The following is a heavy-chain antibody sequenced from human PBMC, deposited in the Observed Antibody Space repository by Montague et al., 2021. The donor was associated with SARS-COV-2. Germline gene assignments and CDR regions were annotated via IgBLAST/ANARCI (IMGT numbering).Heavy chain of an antibody. CDR3: ARDRPPVATTFYYYYYGMDV. V-gene: IGHV4-61*02. D-gene: IGHD5-12*01. CDR1: GGSISSGSYY. Sequence: TLSLTCTVSGGSISSGSYYWSWIRQPAGKGLEWIGRIYTSGSTNYNPSLKSRVTISVDTSKNQFSLKLSSVTAADTAVYYCARDRPPVATTFYYYYYGMDVWGQGTTVIVSS. J-gene: IGHJ6*02. CDR2: IYTSGST.